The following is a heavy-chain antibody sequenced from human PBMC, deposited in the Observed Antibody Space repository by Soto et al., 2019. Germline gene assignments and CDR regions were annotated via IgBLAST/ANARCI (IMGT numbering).Heavy chain of an antibody. CDR3: ARAGGDYGDYDY. J-gene: IGHJ4*02. CDR2: INPSGGST. V-gene: IGHV1-46*03. CDR1: GYTFTSYY. Sequence: QVQLVQSGAEVKKPGASVKVSCKASGYTFTSYYMHWVRQAPGQGLEWMGIINPSGGSTSSAQKFQGRVTMTSDTSTSTVYMELSSLRSEDTAVYYCARAGGDYGDYDYWGQGTLVTVSS. D-gene: IGHD4-17*01.